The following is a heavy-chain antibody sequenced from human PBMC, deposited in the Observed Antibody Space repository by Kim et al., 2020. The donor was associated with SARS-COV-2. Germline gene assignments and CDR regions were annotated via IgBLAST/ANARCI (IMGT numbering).Heavy chain of an antibody. D-gene: IGHD6-19*01. CDR3: ARDHGIAVAGYPYYFDY. Sequence: ASVKVSCKASGYTFTSYGISWVRQAPGQGLEWMGWISAYNGNTNYAQKLQGRVTMTTDTSTSTAYMELRSLRSDDTAVYYCARDHGIAVAGYPYYFDYWGQGTLVTVSS. CDR1: GYTFTSYG. V-gene: IGHV1-18*01. J-gene: IGHJ4*02. CDR2: ISAYNGNT.